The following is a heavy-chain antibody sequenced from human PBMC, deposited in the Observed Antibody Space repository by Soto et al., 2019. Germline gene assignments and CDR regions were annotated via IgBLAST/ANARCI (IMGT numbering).Heavy chain of an antibody. J-gene: IGHJ4*02. CDR1: VDSISSSTYF. CDR2: IYYSGST. V-gene: IGHV4-39*01. Sequence: QLQLQESGPGLVKPSETLSLTCTVSVDSISSSTYFWGWVRQPPGKGLEWIGSIYYSGSTYYNPSLKSRVTISVDTSKKHLSLKVRSVTAADPAVYYCARHLGEGYFDYWGQGTLVTVSS. CDR3: ARHLGEGYFDY.